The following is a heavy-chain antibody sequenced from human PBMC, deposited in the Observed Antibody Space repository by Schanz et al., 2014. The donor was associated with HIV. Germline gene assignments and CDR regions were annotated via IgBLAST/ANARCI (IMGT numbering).Heavy chain of an antibody. CDR1: GYTFSSYG. CDR2: ISAYNGNT. Sequence: QVQLVQSGAEVKKPGASVKVSCKASGYTFSSYGISWVRQAPGQGLEWMGWISAYNGNTNYAQNLQGRVTMTTDTFTSTAYMELSSLTSEDTAVYYCARVSEAGGFRHWGQGTLVTVSS. D-gene: IGHD3-10*01. CDR3: ARVSEAGGFRH. J-gene: IGHJ4*02. V-gene: IGHV1-18*04.